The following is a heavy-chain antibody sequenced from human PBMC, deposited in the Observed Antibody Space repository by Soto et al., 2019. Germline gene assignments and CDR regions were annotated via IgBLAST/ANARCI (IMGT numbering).Heavy chain of an antibody. CDR2: IRGNGDSP. CDR1: GFSFSIYT. V-gene: IGHV3-64D*06. Sequence: GSLCLSCSASGFSFSIYTIHWVRQAPGKVLDYVSGIRGNGDSPFYADSVKGRFTISRDTSKQAPYLLMSSLSADDTVVYYCVKTRAGNNFDFVDWGQGALVTVSS. CDR3: VKTRAGNNFDFVD. J-gene: IGHJ4*02. D-gene: IGHD1-1*01.